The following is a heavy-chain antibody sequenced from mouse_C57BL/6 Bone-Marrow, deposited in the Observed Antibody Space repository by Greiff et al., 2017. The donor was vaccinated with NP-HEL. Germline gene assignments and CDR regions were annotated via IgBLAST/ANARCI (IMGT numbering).Heavy chain of an antibody. Sequence: VQLQQSGAELVRPGASVKLSCTASGFNIKDDYMHWVKQRPEQGLEWIGWIDPENGATEYASKFQGKATITADTSSNPAYLQLSSLTSEDTAVYYCTTATVVEGYAMDYWGQGTSVTVSS. J-gene: IGHJ4*01. CDR1: GFNIKDDY. CDR3: TTATVVEGYAMDY. V-gene: IGHV14-4*01. CDR2: IDPENGAT. D-gene: IGHD1-1*01.